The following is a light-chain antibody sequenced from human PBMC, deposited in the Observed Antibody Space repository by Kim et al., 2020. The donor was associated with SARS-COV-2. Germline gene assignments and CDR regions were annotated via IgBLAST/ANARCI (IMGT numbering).Light chain of an antibody. CDR3: QAWDSSVV. V-gene: IGLV3-1*01. Sequence: VSVSRGQTASITCSGDKLGDKYTYWYQQKPGQSPVLVIYQDSKRPSGIPERFSGSNSGNTATLTISGTQGMDEADYYCQAWDSSVVFGGGTKVTVL. CDR2: QDS. J-gene: IGLJ2*01. CDR1: KLGDKY.